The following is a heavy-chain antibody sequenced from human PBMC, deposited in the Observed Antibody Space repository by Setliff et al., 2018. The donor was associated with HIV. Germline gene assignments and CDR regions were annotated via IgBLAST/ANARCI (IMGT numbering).Heavy chain of an antibody. Sequence: SVKVSCKAAGGTFNNYVFSWVRKAPGRGLEWIGTIVPILDTTNYAQKFQDRVTITTDESTSTAYMELRSLTSEDTAVYYCARDLDEAVKDADNYVPLDLWGQGTLVTVSS. CDR2: IVPILDTT. V-gene: IGHV1-69*11. J-gene: IGHJ5*02. D-gene: IGHD3-16*01. CDR1: GGTFNNYV. CDR3: ARDLDEAVKDADNYVPLDL.